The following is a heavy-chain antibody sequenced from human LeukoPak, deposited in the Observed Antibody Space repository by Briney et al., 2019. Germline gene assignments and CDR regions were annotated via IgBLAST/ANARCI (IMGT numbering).Heavy chain of an antibody. J-gene: IGHJ4*02. CDR2: ISSSSSYI. CDR3: ARALTYYDSSPADY. V-gene: IGHV3-21*01. D-gene: IGHD3-22*01. CDR1: GFTFSSYS. Sequence: GGSLRLSCAASGFTFSSYSMNWVRQAPGKGLEWVSSISSSSSYIYYADSVKGRFTISRDNAKNSPYLQMNSLRAEDTAVYYCARALTYYDSSPADYWGQGTLVTVSS.